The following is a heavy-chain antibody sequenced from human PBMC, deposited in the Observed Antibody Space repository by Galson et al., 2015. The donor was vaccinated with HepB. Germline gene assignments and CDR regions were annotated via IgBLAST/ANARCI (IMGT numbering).Heavy chain of an antibody. D-gene: IGHD1-7*01. V-gene: IGHV3-48*04. CDR2: ISSSSSTI. Sequence: SLRLSCAASGFTFSSYSMNWVRQAPGKGLEWVSYISSSSSTIYYADSVKGRFTISRDNAKNTLYLQMNSLRAEDTAVYYCARDVAMSGTGPHFDSWGQGTLVSVSS. CDR3: ARDVAMSGTGPHFDS. J-gene: IGHJ4*02. CDR1: GFTFSSYS.